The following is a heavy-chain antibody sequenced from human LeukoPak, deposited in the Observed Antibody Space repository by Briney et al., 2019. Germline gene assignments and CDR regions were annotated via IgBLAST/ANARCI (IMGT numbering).Heavy chain of an antibody. V-gene: IGHV3-21*01. CDR1: GFTFSSYS. Sequence: GGSLRLSCAASGFTFSSYSMNWVRQAPGKGLEWVSSISSSSSYIYYADSVKGRFTISRDNAKNSLYLQMNSLGAEDTAVYYCARDADGYGFDYWGQGTLVTVSS. D-gene: IGHD5-24*01. CDR3: ARDADGYGFDY. J-gene: IGHJ4*02. CDR2: ISSSSSYI.